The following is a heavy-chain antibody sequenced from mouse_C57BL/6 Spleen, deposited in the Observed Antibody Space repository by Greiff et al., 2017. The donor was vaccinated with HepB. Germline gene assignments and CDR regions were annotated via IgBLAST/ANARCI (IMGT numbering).Heavy chain of an antibody. CDR1: GYSFSSSW. V-gene: IGHV1-82*01. CDR2: IYPGDGDT. CDR3: AKESDYGLDY. J-gene: IGHJ2*01. D-gene: IGHD2-4*01. Sequence: VQLQQSGPELVKPGASVKISCKASGYSFSSSWMNWVKQRPGKGLEWIGRIYPGDGDTNYNGKFKGKATLTADKSSSTAYMQLSSLTSEDSAVYCGAKESDYGLDYWGQGTTLTVSS.